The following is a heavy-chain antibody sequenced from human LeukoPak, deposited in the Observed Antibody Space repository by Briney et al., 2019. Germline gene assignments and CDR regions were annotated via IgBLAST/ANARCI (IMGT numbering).Heavy chain of an antibody. V-gene: IGHV1-2*02. CDR3: ARDRMDYDFWSGLDY. J-gene: IGHJ4*02. D-gene: IGHD3-3*01. CDR1: GYTFTDYY. Sequence: ASVKVSCKASGYTFTDYYMHWVRQAPGQGLEWMGWINPNSGGTNYAQKFQGRVTMTRDTSNSTAYMELSRLRSDDTAVYYCARDRMDYDFWSGLDYWGQGTLVTVSS. CDR2: INPNSGGT.